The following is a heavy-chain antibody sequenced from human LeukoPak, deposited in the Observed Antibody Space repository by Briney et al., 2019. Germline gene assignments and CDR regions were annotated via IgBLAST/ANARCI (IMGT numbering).Heavy chain of an antibody. J-gene: IGHJ4*02. V-gene: IGHV4-61*01. Sequence: SETLSLTCTVSGGSVSSGSYYWSWLRQPPGRGLEWIGYIYYSGSTNYNPSLKSRVTISVDTSKNQFSLKLSSVTAADTAVYYCARAGIVGATIFDYWGQGTLVTVSS. CDR2: IYYSGST. CDR1: GGSVSSGSYY. D-gene: IGHD1-26*01. CDR3: ARAGIVGATIFDY.